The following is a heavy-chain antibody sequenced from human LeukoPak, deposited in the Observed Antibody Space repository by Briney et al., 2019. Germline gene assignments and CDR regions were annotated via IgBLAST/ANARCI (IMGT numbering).Heavy chain of an antibody. Sequence: APVKVSCKASGYTFTSYDINWVRQATGQGLEWMGWMNPNSGNTGYAQKFQGRVTMTRNTSISTAYMELSSLRSEDTAVYYCARSFAGAVLLWFGESYNWFDPWGQGTLVTVSS. CDR3: ARSFAGAVLLWFGESYNWFDP. V-gene: IGHV1-8*01. D-gene: IGHD3-10*01. J-gene: IGHJ5*02. CDR1: GYTFTSYD. CDR2: MNPNSGNT.